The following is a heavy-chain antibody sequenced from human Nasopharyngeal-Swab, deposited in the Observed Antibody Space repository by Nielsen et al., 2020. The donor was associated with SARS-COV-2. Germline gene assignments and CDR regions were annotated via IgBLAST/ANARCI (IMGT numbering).Heavy chain of an antibody. V-gene: IGHV3-74*01. D-gene: IGHD1-1*01. CDR3: ARVLEVPPSDYYYYYMDV. CDR2: INSDGSST. J-gene: IGHJ6*03. CDR1: GFTFSSYW. Sequence: GGSLRLSCAASGFTFSSYWMHWVRQTPGKGLVWVSRINSDGSSTSYADSVKGRFTISRDNSKNTLYLQMNSLRAEDTAVYYCARVLEVPPSDYYYYYMDVWGKGTTVTVSS.